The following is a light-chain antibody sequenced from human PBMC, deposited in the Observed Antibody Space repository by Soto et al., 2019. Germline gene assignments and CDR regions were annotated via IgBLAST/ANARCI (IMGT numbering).Light chain of an antibody. CDR2: LNSDGSH. J-gene: IGLJ2*01. V-gene: IGLV4-69*01. CDR1: SGHSSYA. Sequence: QSVLTQPPSASASLGASVKLTCTLSSGHSSYAIAWHQQQPEKGPRYLMKLNSDGSHSKGDEIPDRFSGSSSGAERYLTISSLQSEDEADYYCQTWGTGPKVVFGGGTKVTVL. CDR3: QTWGTGPKVV.